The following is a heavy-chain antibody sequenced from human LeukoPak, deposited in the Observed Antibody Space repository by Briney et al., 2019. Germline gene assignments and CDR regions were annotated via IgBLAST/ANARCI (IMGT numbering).Heavy chain of an antibody. Sequence: PEGSLTLSCAASDSTFRSHDMSWVRQTLEKGLEWVSSIAGDGASFYADSVRGRFTISRDKSQNILYLQMNSLRADDTAIYYCAKGPNFGSWRAVDYWGQGRLVTVSS. CDR2: IAGDGAS. J-gene: IGHJ4*02. CDR1: DSTFRSHD. D-gene: IGHD3-10*01. CDR3: AKGPNFGSWRAVDY. V-gene: IGHV3-23*01.